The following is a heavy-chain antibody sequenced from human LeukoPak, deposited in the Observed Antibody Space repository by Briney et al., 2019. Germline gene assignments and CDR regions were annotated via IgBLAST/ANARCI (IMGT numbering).Heavy chain of an antibody. CDR3: ARSSNYYDSPGGDI. Sequence: SETLSLTCTVSGGSISSSSYYWGWIRQPPGKGLEWIGSIYYSGSTYYNPSLKSRVTISVDTSKNQFSLKLSSVTAADTAVYYCARSSNYYDSPGGDIWGQGTMVTVSS. D-gene: IGHD3-22*01. CDR1: GGSISSSSYY. CDR2: IYYSGST. J-gene: IGHJ3*02. V-gene: IGHV4-39*07.